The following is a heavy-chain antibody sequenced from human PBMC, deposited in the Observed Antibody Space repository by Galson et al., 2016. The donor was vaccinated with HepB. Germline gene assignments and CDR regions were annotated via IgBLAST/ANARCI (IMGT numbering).Heavy chain of an antibody. Sequence: SLRLSCAASGFIVSSNYMSWVRQAPGKGLEWVSVIYSGGTTYYADSVKGRFTISRDNSKNTLYLEMNSLRAEDTAMYYCATGIVATQYRGQGTLVTVSS. CDR2: IYSGGTT. CDR3: ATGIVATQY. V-gene: IGHV3-53*01. D-gene: IGHD5-12*01. J-gene: IGHJ4*02. CDR1: GFIVSSNY.